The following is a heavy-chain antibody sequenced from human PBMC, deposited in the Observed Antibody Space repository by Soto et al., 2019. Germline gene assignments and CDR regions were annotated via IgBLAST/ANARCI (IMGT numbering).Heavy chain of an antibody. CDR2: IIPIFGTA. V-gene: IGHV1-69*06. Sequence: QVQLVQSGAEVKKPGSSVKVSCKASGGTFSSYAISWVRQAPGQGLEWMGGIIPIFGTANYAQKFHGRVTITADKSTSTAYMELSSLRSDDTAVHYCATERGEDDYVWGINRYWGQGTLVTVSS. J-gene: IGHJ4*02. D-gene: IGHD3-16*01. CDR3: ATERGEDDYVWGINRY. CDR1: GGTFSSYA.